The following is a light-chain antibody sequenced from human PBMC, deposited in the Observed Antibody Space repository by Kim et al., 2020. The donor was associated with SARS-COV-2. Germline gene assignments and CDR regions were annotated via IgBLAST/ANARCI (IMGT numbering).Light chain of an antibody. Sequence: GQSSTISCSGTSSDVGTYNLVSWYQHHPGKAPKLMIHEVNKRPSEISNRFSGSKSGDTASLTISGLQADDEADYYCCSYAGSTTWVFGGGTQLTVL. CDR2: EVN. J-gene: IGLJ2*01. V-gene: IGLV2-23*02. CDR3: CSYAGSTTWV. CDR1: SSDVGTYNL.